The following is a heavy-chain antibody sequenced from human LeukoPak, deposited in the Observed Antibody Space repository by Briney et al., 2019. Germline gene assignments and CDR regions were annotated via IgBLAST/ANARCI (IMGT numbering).Heavy chain of an antibody. CDR1: SGSFRSYD. D-gene: IGHD3-10*01. V-gene: IGHV4-39*01. J-gene: IGHJ3*02. CDR2: IYYSGST. Sequence: AETLSLTCTVSSGSFRSYDWSWIRQPPGKGLEWVGSIYYSGSTYYNPSLKSRVTISVDTSKNQFSLKLSSVPAADTAVYYSARHEAPPMVRGAAPAGAFDIWGQGTMVTVSS. CDR3: ARHEAPPMVRGAAPAGAFDI.